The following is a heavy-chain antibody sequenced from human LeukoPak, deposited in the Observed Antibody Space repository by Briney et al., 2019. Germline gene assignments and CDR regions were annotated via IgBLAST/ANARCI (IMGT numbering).Heavy chain of an antibody. Sequence: GGSLRLSCAASGFTFSSYWMSWVRQAPGKGLEWVANIKQGGSEKYYVDSVKGRFTISRDNAKNSLYLQMNSLRAEDTAVYYCSATRSHFDYWGQGTLVTVSS. J-gene: IGHJ4*02. CDR1: GFTFSSYW. D-gene: IGHD1-14*01. CDR2: IKQGGSEK. CDR3: SATRSHFDY. V-gene: IGHV3-7*01.